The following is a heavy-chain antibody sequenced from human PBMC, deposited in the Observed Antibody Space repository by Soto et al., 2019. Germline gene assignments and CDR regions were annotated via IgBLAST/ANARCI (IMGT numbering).Heavy chain of an antibody. CDR3: ARDWVVGDSSGYYYDYYYGMDV. CDR2: TYYKSKWYN. J-gene: IGHJ6*04. Sequence: SQTLSLSCAISGDSVSSNSAAWNWIRQSPSRGLEWLGRTYYKSKWYNDYAVSVKSRININPDTSKKRFFVQLKCVTLEDTAVYYCARDWVVGDSSGYYYDYYYGMDVWGEGTTVTVSS. D-gene: IGHD3-22*01. V-gene: IGHV6-1*01. CDR1: GDSVSSNSAA.